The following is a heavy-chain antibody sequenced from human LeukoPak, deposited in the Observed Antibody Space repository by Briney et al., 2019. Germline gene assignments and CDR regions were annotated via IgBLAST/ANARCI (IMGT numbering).Heavy chain of an antibody. J-gene: IGHJ4*02. CDR2: LYGGGTT. Sequence: GGSLRLSCAASGLIVSSVYRNWVRQAPGKGLEWVSVLYGGGTTFYGDSVKDRFIISRDNSKNTVFLQMNSLRTDDTAIYYCARASHIGAAGLFDHWGQGIRVTVSS. V-gene: IGHV3-66*01. CDR3: ARASHIGAAGLFDH. CDR1: GLIVSSVY. D-gene: IGHD6-13*01.